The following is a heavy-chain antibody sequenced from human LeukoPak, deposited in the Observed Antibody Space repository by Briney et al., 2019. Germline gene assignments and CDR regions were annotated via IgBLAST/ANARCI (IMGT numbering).Heavy chain of an antibody. CDR2: IYSGGST. V-gene: IGHV3-66*01. J-gene: IGHJ3*02. Sequence: GGSLRLSCAASGFTVSSNYMSWVRQAPGKGLEWVPVIYSGGSTYYADSVKGRFTISRDNSKNTLYLQMNSLRAEDTAVYYCARDGYKKLDAFDIWGQGTMVTVSS. D-gene: IGHD5-24*01. CDR3: ARDGYKKLDAFDI. CDR1: GFTVSSNY.